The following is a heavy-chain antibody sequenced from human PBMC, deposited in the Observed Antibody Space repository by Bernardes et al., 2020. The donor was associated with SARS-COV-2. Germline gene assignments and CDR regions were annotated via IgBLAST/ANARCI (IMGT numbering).Heavy chain of an antibody. CDR2: IKSNSDGGTT. CDR3: TTDPGCSTTSCYDWYLDY. CDR1: GFTLSNAW. D-gene: IGHD2-2*01. V-gene: IGHV3-15*01. Sequence: GWSLRLSCAASGFTLSNAWVSWVRQAPGKGLEWVGRIKSNSDGGTTDYAAPVKGRFTISRDDSKNTLYLQMNSLKTEDTAVYYCTTDPGCSTTSCYDWYLDYWGQGTLVTVSS. J-gene: IGHJ4*02.